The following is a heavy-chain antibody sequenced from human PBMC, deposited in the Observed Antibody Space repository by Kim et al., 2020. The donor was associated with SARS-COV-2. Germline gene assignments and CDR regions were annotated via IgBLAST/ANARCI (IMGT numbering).Heavy chain of an antibody. D-gene: IGHD4-17*01. J-gene: IGHJ6*02. Sequence: ASVKVSCKASGYTFTSYGISWVRQAPGQGLEWMGWISAYNGNTNYAQKLQGRVTMTTDTSTSTAYMELRSLRSDDTAVYYCARATTVTKRPYYYYGMDVWGDGTTITVS. CDR1: GYTFTSYG. V-gene: IGHV1-18*01. CDR2: ISAYNGNT. CDR3: ARATTVTKRPYYYYGMDV.